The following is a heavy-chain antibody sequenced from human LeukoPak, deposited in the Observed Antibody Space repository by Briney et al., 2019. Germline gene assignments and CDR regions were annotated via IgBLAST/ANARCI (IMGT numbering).Heavy chain of an antibody. CDR1: GYSISSGYY. V-gene: IGHV4-38-2*02. Sequence: SETLSLTCTISGYSISSGYYWGWIRQPPGKGLEWIGSIYHSGSTYYNPSLKSRVTISVDTSKNQFSLKLSSVTAADTAVYYCARERLAYCGGDCSHWGQGTLVTVSS. CDR2: IYHSGST. D-gene: IGHD2-21*02. J-gene: IGHJ4*02. CDR3: ARERLAYCGGDCSH.